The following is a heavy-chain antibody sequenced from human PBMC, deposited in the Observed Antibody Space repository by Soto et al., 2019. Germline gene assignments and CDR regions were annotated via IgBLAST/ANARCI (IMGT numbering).Heavy chain of an antibody. Sequence: ASVKVSCKASGYTFTSYGISWVRQAPGQGLEWMGWISAYNGNTNYAQQLQGRVTMTTDTSTSTAYMELRSMRSDDTAVYYCARDMIVGYCSGGSCYSGWFDPWGQGTLVTV. J-gene: IGHJ5*02. CDR2: ISAYNGNT. D-gene: IGHD2-15*01. V-gene: IGHV1-18*01. CDR1: GYTFTSYG. CDR3: ARDMIVGYCSGGSCYSGWFDP.